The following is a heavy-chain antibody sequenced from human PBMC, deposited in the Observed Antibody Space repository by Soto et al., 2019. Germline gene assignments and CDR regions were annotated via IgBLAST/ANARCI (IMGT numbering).Heavy chain of an antibody. CDR1: GGSISYY. J-gene: IGHJ6*02. D-gene: IGHD2-15*01. V-gene: IGHV4-59*01. CDR3: ARHAIIPKLQYGMDV. CDR2: IYYGGNT. Sequence: PSETLSLTCTVSGGSISYYWSWIRQPPGKALEWIGYIYYGGNTLYNPSLESRVTISVDTSKNQFSLKLTSVTAADTAVYYCARHAIIPKLQYGMDVWGQGTTVTVSS.